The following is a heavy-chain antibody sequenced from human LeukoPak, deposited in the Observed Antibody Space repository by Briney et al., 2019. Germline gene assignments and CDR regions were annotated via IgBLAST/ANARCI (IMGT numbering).Heavy chain of an antibody. CDR1: GFTFTNAG. V-gene: IGHV3-30*03. Sequence: GGSLRLSCAASGFTFTNAGLHWVRQAPGKGLEWVAVISDNGIDKEYADSVKGRFTISRDTSRNTLYLELNSLRLEDTALYYCARGPAADPYYFDFWGQGTPVTVSS. CDR3: ARGPAADPYYFDF. J-gene: IGHJ4*02. CDR2: ISDNGIDK. D-gene: IGHD6-13*01.